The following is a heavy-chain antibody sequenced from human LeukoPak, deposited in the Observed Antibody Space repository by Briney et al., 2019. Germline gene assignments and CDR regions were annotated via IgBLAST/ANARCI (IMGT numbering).Heavy chain of an antibody. Sequence: SETLSLTCTDSGYSISSGYYWGWVRQPPGKGLEWIGSVYHSGNTYYNPSLRSRLTISVDTSNNQFSLKMSSVTAADTAVYYCARVYDFWSASVYYYYMDVWGKGTTVTVSS. J-gene: IGHJ6*03. CDR2: VYHSGNT. CDR1: GYSISSGYY. V-gene: IGHV4-38-2*02. CDR3: ARVYDFWSASVYYYYMDV. D-gene: IGHD3-3*01.